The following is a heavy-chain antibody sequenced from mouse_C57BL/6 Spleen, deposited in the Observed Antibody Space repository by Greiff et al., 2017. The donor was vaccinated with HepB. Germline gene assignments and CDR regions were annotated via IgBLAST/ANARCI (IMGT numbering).Heavy chain of an antibody. V-gene: IGHV5-17*01. CDR1: GFTFSDYG. D-gene: IGHD1-2*01. J-gene: IGHJ2*01. CDR2: ISSGSSTI. Sequence: EVKLQESGGGLVKPGGSLKLSCAASGFTFSDYGMHWVRQAPEKGLEWVAYISSGSSTIYYADTVKGRFTISRDNAKNTLFLQMTSLRSEDTAMYYCARWLYYFDYWGQGTTLTVSS. CDR3: ARWLYYFDY.